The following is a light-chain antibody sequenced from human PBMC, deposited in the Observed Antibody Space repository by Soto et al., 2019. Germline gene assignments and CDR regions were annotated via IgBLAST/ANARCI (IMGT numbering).Light chain of an antibody. J-gene: IGLJ1*01. CDR2: VVS. CDR3: TSRSGSVTRAV. CDR1: SSDIGGSNW. V-gene: IGLV2-14*01. Sequence: QSALTQPASVSGSPGQSITISCNGTSSDIGGSNWVSWYQQHPGRAPKLIIFVVSGRPSGVSDRFSGSRSDNTASLTISGLQAEDEADYYCTSRSGSVTRAVFGTGTKLTVL.